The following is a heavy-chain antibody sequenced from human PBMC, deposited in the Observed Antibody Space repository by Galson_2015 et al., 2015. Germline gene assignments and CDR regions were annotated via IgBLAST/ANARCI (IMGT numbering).Heavy chain of an antibody. V-gene: IGHV1-18*01. Sequence: SVKVSCKASGYTFTSYGLSWVRQAPGQGLEWMGWISTYNGNTNYAQKLQGRVTMTTDTSTTTAYMELRSLRSDDTAVYYCAIYDSGIYTRFNYSGNGILLTVSS. J-gene: IGHJ4*01. D-gene: IGHD3-10*01. CDR2: ISTYNGNT. CDR1: GYTFTSYG. CDR3: AIYDSGIYTRFNY.